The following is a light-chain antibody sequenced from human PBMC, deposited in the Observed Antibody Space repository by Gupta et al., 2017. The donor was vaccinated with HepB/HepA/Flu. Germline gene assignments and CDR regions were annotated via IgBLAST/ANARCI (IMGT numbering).Light chain of an antibody. CDR1: RSDVGSYNL. J-gene: IGLJ2*01. CDR3: FSEAINYVV. Sequence: QSVLTQPASVSGSPGQSITISCTGTRSDVGSYNLVSWYQQHPGKAPKLLIYEVKKWASGGSHRFSGSKSGNMASLTIAGRQADDEADYYFFSEAINYVVFGGGTTLTVL. V-gene: IGLV2-23*02. CDR2: EVK.